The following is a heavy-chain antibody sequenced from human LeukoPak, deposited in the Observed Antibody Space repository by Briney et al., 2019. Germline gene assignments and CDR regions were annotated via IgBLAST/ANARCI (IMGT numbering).Heavy chain of an antibody. J-gene: IGHJ4*02. CDR3: ARLVYSGSYEPRFDY. D-gene: IGHD1-26*01. CDR2: IYHSGST. CDR1: GYSISSGYY. Sequence: KASETLSLTCAVSGYSISSGYYWGWIRQPPGKGLEWIGSIYHSGSTYYNPSLKSRVTISVDMSKNQFSLKLSSVTAADTSVYYCARLVYSGSYEPRFDYWGQGTLVTVSS. V-gene: IGHV4-38-2*01.